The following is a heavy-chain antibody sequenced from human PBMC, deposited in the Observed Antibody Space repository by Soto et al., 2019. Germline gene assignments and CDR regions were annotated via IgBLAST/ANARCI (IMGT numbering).Heavy chain of an antibody. D-gene: IGHD3-22*01. V-gene: IGHV1-69*13. J-gene: IGHJ4*02. CDR2: IIPIFGTA. CDR1: GGSFNRHT. Sequence: SVKVSCKASGGSFNRHTISWVRQAPGQGLEWMGGIIPIFGTANHAQKFQGRVTIIADESTSTVYMELSSLRSDDTAIYYCARGWGYDSTDYYYAYWGQGTLVTVSS. CDR3: ARGWGYDSTDYYYAY.